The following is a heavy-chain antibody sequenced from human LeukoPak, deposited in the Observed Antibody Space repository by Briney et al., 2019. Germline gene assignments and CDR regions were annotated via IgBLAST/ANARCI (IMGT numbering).Heavy chain of an antibody. CDR2: IHPGDSHT. J-gene: IGHJ2*01. D-gene: IGHD2-2*01. CDR1: GYTFTKYW. V-gene: IGHV5-51*01. CDR3: ARQPGMTAKSWYFDL. Sequence: GGSLQISCEGSGYTFTKYWIGWVRQMPGKGLEWMGIIHPGDSHTCYSPSFQGQVTISADKSSSMAYLQWSSLKASDTAMYFCARQPGMTAKSWYFDLWGRGTLVTVSS.